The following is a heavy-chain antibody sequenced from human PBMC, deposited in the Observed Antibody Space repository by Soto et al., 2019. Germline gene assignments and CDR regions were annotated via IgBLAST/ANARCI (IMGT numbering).Heavy chain of an antibody. J-gene: IGHJ4*02. CDR2: ISYDGSNK. CDR3: AKSDIVVVPAAIRCPDY. D-gene: IGHD2-2*02. V-gene: IGHV3-30*18. Sequence: GGSLRLSCAASGFTFSSYGMHWVRQAPGKGLEWVAVISYDGSNKYYADSVKGRFTISRDNSKNTLYLQMNSLRAEDTAVYYCAKSDIVVVPAAIRCPDYWGQGNLVTVSS. CDR1: GFTFSSYG.